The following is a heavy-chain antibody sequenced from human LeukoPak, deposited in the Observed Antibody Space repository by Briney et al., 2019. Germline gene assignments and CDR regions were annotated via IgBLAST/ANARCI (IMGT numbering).Heavy chain of an antibody. Sequence: PGGSLRLSCAASGFIVSSYVMNWVRLTPGKGLERVSTMNTNGATYYADSVKGRFTVSRDNSKNTLFLFMNSLRDEDTAIYYCASERYYFDHWGQGTLVSVSS. D-gene: IGHD1-14*01. J-gene: IGHJ4*02. CDR1: GFIVSSYV. CDR3: ASERYYFDH. V-gene: IGHV3-23*01. CDR2: MNTNGAT.